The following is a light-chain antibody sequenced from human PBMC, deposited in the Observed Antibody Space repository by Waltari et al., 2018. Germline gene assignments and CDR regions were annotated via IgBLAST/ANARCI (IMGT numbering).Light chain of an antibody. CDR2: WAS. J-gene: IGKJ2*01. V-gene: IGKV4-1*01. CDR1: QSVLYSSNNNNY. Sequence: DIVMTQSPDSLAVSLGERATINFKSSQSVLYSSNNNNYLAWYQQKPGQPPKLLIYWASTRESGVPDRFSGSGSGTDFTLTISSLQAEDVAVYYCQQYYSTLLYTFGQGTKLEIK. CDR3: QQYYSTLLYT.